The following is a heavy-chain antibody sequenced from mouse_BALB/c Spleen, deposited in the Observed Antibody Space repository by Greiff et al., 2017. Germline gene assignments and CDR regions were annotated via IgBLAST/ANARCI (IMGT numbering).Heavy chain of an antibody. D-gene: IGHD2-1*01. V-gene: IGHV1-82*01. Sequence: QVQLQQSGPELVKPGASVKISCKASGYAFSSSWMNWVKQRPGQGLEWIGRIYPGDGDTNYNGKFKGKATLTADKSSSTAYMQLSSLTSVDSAVYFCASYGNYDAMDYWGQGTSVTVSS. CDR3: ASYGNYDAMDY. CDR2: IYPGDGDT. J-gene: IGHJ4*01. CDR1: GYAFSSSW.